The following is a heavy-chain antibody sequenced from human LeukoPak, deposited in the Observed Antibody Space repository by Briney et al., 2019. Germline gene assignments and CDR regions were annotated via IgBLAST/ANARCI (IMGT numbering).Heavy chain of an antibody. D-gene: IGHD3-3*01. J-gene: IGHJ2*01. CDR2: IYYAGST. V-gene: IGHV4-39*01. Sequence: TASETLSLTCTVSGGSISSSSYYWGWIRQPPGKGLEWIGNIYYAGSTYYNPSLKSRVTISVDTSKNQFSLKLSSVTAADTAVYYCARLSYITIFGVVTHYWYFGLWAVAPWSLSPQ. CDR3: ARLSYITIFGVVTHYWYFGL. CDR1: GGSISSSSYY.